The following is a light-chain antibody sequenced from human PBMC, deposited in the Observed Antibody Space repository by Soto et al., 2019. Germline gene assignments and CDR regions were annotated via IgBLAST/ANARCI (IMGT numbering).Light chain of an antibody. CDR1: QSVSSN. V-gene: IGKV3-15*01. Sequence: EIVMTQSPATLSVSPGERATLSCRASQSVSSNLAWYQQKSGQTPRLLIYGASTRATGIPARFSGSGSGTEFTLTISSLQPEDFATYYCQQSYSTPRTFGQGTKVDIK. CDR2: GAS. J-gene: IGKJ1*01. CDR3: QQSYSTPRT.